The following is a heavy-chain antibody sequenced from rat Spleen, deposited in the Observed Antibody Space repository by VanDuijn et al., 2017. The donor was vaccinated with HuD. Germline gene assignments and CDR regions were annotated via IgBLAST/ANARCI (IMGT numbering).Heavy chain of an antibody. CDR1: GFTFSDYY. V-gene: IGHV5-29*01. Sequence: EVQLVESDGGLVQPGRSLKLSCAASGFTFSDYYMAWVRQAPTKGLEWVATISYDGSSTYYRDSVKGRFTISRDNAKSTLYLQMDSLRSEDTATYYCASPHYWGQGVMVTVSS. J-gene: IGHJ2*01. CDR3: ASPHY. D-gene: IGHD3-1*01. CDR2: ISYDGSST.